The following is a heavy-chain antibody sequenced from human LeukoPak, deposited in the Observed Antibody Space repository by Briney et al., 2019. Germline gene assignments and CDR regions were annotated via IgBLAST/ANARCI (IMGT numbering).Heavy chain of an antibody. J-gene: IGHJ5*02. CDR2: INHSGST. CDR1: GGSFSGYY. Sequence: SETLSLTCAVYGGSFSGYYWSWIRQPPGKGLEWIGEINHSGSTNYSPSLKSRVTISVDTSKNQFSLKLSSVTAADTAVYYCARGGRLRLGYRPNWFDPWGQGTLVTVSS. CDR3: ARGGRLRLGYRPNWFDP. V-gene: IGHV4-34*01. D-gene: IGHD5-12*01.